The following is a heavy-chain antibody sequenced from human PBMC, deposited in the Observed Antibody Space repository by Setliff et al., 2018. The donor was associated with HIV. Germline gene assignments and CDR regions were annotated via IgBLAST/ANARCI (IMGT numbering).Heavy chain of an antibody. CDR3: ARAGAAETWHFDS. V-gene: IGHV1-18*04. Sequence: GASVKVSCKASGYTFTGHYLHWVRQAPGQGLEWMGGIIPVFRTANYAQKFQGRVTMTTDTSTRTAYMGLRSLRSDDTAVYFCARAGAAETWHFDSWGQGTLVTVSS. CDR2: IIPVFRTA. D-gene: IGHD2-15*01. J-gene: IGHJ4*02. CDR1: GYTFTGHY.